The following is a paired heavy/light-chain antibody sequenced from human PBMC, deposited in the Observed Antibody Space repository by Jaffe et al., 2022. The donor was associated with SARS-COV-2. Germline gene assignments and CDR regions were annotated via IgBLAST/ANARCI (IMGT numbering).Heavy chain of an antibody. V-gene: IGHV3-64D*09. CDR3: VKVIYLSGGTTRPYYYGMDV. CDR1: GFTFSNCA. J-gene: IGHJ6*02. D-gene: IGHD1-1*01. CDR2: INSNGGST. Sequence: EVQLVESGGGLVQPGGSLRLSCSASGFTFSNCAMHWVRQAPGKGLEYVSAINSNGGSTYYADSVKGRFTISRDNSKNTLYLQMSSLRAEDTAVYYCVKVIYLSGGTTRPYYYGMDVWGQGTTVTVSS.
Light chain of an antibody. CDR1: SSNIGNNY. CDR2: ENN. CDR3: GTWDSSLSASYV. J-gene: IGLJ1*01. Sequence: QSVLTQPPSVSAAPGQKVTISCAGSSSNIGNNYVSWYQQLPGTAPKLLIYENNKRPSGIPDRFSGSKSGTSATLGITGLQTGDEADYYCGTWDSSLSASYVFGSGTKVTVL. V-gene: IGLV1-51*02.